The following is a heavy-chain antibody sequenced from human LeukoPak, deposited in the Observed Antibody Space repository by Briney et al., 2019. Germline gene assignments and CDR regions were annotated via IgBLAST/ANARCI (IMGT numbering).Heavy chain of an antibody. D-gene: IGHD1-26*01. CDR1: GGSISSYY. J-gene: IGHJ5*02. CDR3: ARGEGFYWFDP. Sequence: PSETLSLTCTVSGGSISSYYWSWIRQPPGKGLEWIGYIYYSGSTNYNPSLKSRVTISVDTSKNQFSLKLSSVTAADTAVYYCARGEGFYWFDPWGQGTLVTVSS. CDR2: IYYSGST. V-gene: IGHV4-59*01.